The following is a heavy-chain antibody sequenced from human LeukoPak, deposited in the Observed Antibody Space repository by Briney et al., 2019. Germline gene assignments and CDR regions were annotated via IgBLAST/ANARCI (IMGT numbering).Heavy chain of an antibody. CDR3: AREGYCSGGTCYSTMNWFDP. CDR1: GYRCTSYG. D-gene: IGHD2-15*01. CDR2: ISAYNGNT. J-gene: IGHJ5*02. V-gene: IGHV1-18*01. Sequence: ASVKVSCKASGYRCTSYGIIWVRQAPGQGLEWMGWISAYNGNTNYAQKLQGRVTLTTDTSTSTAYMELRSLRSEDTAVYYCAREGYCSGGTCYSTMNWFDPWGQGTLVTVSS.